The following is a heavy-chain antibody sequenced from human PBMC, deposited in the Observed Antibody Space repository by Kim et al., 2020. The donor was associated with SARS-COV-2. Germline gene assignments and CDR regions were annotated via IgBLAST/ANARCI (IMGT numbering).Heavy chain of an antibody. Sequence: GGSLRLSCEASGFIFSNYGMHWVRQAQGKGLEWMAVIPYDGRNKYYADSVKGRFTISRDNSRNTVYLQMNSLRAEDTAVYYCAKGYSSGWYPPYYFDYWGQGTLVTVSS. V-gene: IGHV3-30*18. J-gene: IGHJ4*02. CDR1: GFIFSNYG. CDR3: AKGYSSGWYPPYYFDY. D-gene: IGHD6-19*01. CDR2: IPYDGRNK.